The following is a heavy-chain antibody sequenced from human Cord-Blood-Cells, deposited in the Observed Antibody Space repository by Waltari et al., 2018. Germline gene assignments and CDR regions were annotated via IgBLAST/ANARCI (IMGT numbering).Heavy chain of an antibody. D-gene: IGHD1-20*01. Sequence: QVTLRESGPALVKPTQTLTLTCTFSGFSLSTSGMCVSWIRQPPGKALEWLARIDWDDDKYYSTSLKTRLTISKDTSKNQVVRTMTNMDPVDTATYYCARTITGSLPFDYWGQGTLVTVSS. V-gene: IGHV2-70*15. CDR3: ARTITGSLPFDY. J-gene: IGHJ4*02. CDR2: IDWDDDK. CDR1: GFSLSTSGMC.